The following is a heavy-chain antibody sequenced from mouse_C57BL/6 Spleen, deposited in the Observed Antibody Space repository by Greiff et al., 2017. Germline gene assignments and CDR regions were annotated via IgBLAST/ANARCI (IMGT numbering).Heavy chain of an antibody. CDR1: GYTFTSYW. CDR2: IDPSDSYT. CDR3: AGPYCYGSSRTGFAY. D-gene: IGHD1-1*01. J-gene: IGHJ3*01. V-gene: IGHV1-59*01. Sequence: VQLQQPGAELVRPGTSVKLSCKASGYTFTSYWMHWVKQRPGQGLEWIGVIDPSDSYTNYNQKFKGKATLTVDTSSSTAYMQLSSLTSENSAVYYCAGPYCYGSSRTGFAYWGQGTLVTVSA.